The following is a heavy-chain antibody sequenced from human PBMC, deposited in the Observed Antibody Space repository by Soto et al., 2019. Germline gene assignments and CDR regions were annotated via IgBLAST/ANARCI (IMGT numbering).Heavy chain of an antibody. D-gene: IGHD3-3*01. V-gene: IGHV3-30*03. J-gene: IGHJ4*02. CDR3: ASGGVTIFGVVILPTTDY. CDR1: GFTFSSYG. CDR2: ISYDGSNK. Sequence: GGSLRLSCAASGFTFSSYGMHWVRQAPGKGLEWVAVISYDGSNKYYADSVKGRFTISRDNSKNTLYLQMNSLRAEDTAVYYCASGGVTIFGVVILPTTDYWGQGTLVTVSS.